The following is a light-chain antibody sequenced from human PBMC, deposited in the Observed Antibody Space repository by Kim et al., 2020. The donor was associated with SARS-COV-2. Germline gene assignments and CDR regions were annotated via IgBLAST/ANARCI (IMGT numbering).Light chain of an antibody. CDR3: QSYDSSLSAVV. J-gene: IGLJ2*01. CDR2: GNS. Sequence: QTITISCTGSSSDIGGGYHVPWYQQLPGIAPNLLIYGNSNRPSGVPDRFSGSKSGTSASLAITGLQAEDEADYYCQSYDSSLSAVVFGGGTQLTVL. CDR1: SSDIGGGYH. V-gene: IGLV1-40*01.